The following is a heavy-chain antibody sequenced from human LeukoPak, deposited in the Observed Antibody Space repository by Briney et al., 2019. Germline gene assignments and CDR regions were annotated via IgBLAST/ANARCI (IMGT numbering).Heavy chain of an antibody. CDR2: IIPIFGTA. CDR1: GGTFSSYA. CDR3: ARVFNFSLQPGSLGAFDI. D-gene: IGHD3-10*01. Sequence: SVKVSCKATGGTFSSYAISWVRQAPGQGLEWMGGIIPIFGTANYAQKFQGRVTITTDESTSTAYMELSSLRSEDTAVYYCARVFNFSLQPGSLGAFDIWGQGTMVTVSS. V-gene: IGHV1-69*05. J-gene: IGHJ3*02.